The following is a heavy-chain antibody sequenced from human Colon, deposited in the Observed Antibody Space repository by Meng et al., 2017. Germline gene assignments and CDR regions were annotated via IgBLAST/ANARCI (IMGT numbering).Heavy chain of an antibody. CDR1: GYSLTSYH. V-gene: IGHV1-46*01. Sequence: ASVKVSCKASGYSLTSYHVHWVRQAPGQGLEWMGLINPSDGSTRYAQNFQGRVTMTRDTSTSTVYMELSSLRSEDTAVFFCGRGRVGGIVIFGFDRWGQGTLVTVSS. J-gene: IGHJ1*01. D-gene: IGHD3-10*01. CDR3: GRGRVGGIVIFGFDR. CDR2: INPSDGST.